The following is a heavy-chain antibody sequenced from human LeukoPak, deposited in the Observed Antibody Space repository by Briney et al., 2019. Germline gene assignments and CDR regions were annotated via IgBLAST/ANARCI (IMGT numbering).Heavy chain of an antibody. CDR2: ISYDGSNK. V-gene: IGHV3-30-3*01. Sequence: GGSLRLSCAASGFTFSSYAMHWVRQAPGKGLEWVAVISYDGSNKYYADSVKGRFTISRDNSKNTLYLQMNSLRAEDTAVYYCARDLRSPTYGDYGYWGQGTLVTVSS. CDR1: GFTFSSYA. CDR3: ARDLRSPTYGDYGY. J-gene: IGHJ4*02. D-gene: IGHD4-17*01.